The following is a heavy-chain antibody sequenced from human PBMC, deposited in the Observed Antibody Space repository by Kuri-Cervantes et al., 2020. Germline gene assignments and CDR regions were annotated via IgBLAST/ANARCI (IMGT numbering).Heavy chain of an antibody. CDR1: GFTFSSYS. CDR2: ISSSSSTI. J-gene: IGHJ3*02. V-gene: IGHV3-48*01. CDR3: ARDGLDNYGGNFEDAFDI. Sequence: GGSLRLSCAASGFTFSSYSMNWVRQAPGKGLEWVSYISSSSSTIYYADSVKGRFTISRDNAKNSLYLQMNSLRAENTAVYYCARDGLDNYGGNFEDAFDIWGQGTMVTVSS. D-gene: IGHD4-23*01.